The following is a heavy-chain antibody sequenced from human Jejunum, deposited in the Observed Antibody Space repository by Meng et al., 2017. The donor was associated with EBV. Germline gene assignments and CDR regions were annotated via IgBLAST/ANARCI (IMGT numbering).Heavy chain of an antibody. D-gene: IGHD2-2*01. CDR3: ARGEGGYCSSSSCYLGT. CDR2: INTDTRNP. CDR1: GYSFTSRA. V-gene: IGHV7-4-1*02. Sequence: QVQLVQSGSELKPPGASVKVSCKASGYSFTSRAMHWVRQAPGQGLEWMGWINTDTRNPTYAQGLTGRFVFSLYTSVSTAYLQISSLKAEDTAVYYCARGEGGYCSSSSCYLGTWGQGTLVTVSS. J-gene: IGHJ4*02.